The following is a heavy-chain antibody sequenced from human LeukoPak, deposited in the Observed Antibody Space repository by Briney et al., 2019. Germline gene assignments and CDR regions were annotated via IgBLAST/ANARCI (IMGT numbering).Heavy chain of an antibody. J-gene: IGHJ6*02. V-gene: IGHV1-18*01. D-gene: IGHD2-15*01. Sequence: ASVKVSCKASGYTFTSYGISWVRQAPGQGLEWMGWISAYNGNTNYAQKLQGRVTMTTDTSTSTAYMELRSLRSDDTAVYYCAGDRPSRHLDIYGMDVWGQGNTVTVSS. CDR2: ISAYNGNT. CDR3: AGDRPSRHLDIYGMDV. CDR1: GYTFTSYG.